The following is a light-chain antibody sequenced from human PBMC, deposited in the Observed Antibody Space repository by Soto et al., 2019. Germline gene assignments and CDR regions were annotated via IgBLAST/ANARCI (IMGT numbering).Light chain of an antibody. J-gene: IGKJ5*01. CDR3: QQYKNWPPLT. Sequence: ETVMTQSPATLSLSPGERVTLSCRASQSVSSDLAWYQQRPGQAPRLLIYGASTRATDIPARFSGSGSGTEFTLTISSLQSEDFAVYYCQQYKNWPPLTFGQGTRLDIK. CDR1: QSVSSD. CDR2: GAS. V-gene: IGKV3-15*01.